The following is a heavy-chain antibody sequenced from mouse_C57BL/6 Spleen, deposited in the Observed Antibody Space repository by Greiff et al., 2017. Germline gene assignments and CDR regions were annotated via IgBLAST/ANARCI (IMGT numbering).Heavy chain of an antibody. D-gene: IGHD2-5*01. Sequence: QVQLQQSGPELVKPGASVKISCKASGYAFSSSWLNWVKQRPGKGLEWIGRIYPGDGDTNYNGQFNGNATLTADKSSSTAYLQLSSLTSEDSAVYFCASYSNFCWYCDVWGTGTTVTVSS. CDR2: IYPGDGDT. V-gene: IGHV1-82*01. CDR3: ASYSNFCWYCDV. J-gene: IGHJ1*03. CDR1: GYAFSSSW.